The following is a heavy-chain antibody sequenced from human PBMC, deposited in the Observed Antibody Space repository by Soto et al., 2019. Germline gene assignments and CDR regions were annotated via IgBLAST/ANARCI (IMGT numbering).Heavy chain of an antibody. CDR3: ASSRYYYDSSGYLVGITYYYYGMDV. CDR2: IDPSDSYT. D-gene: IGHD3-22*01. Sequence: GESLKISCKGSGYSFTSYWISWVRQMPGKGLEWMGRIDPSDSYTNYSPSFQGHVTISADKSISTAYLQWSSLKASDTAMYYCASSRYYYDSSGYLVGITYYYYGMDVWGQGTTVTVSS. CDR1: GYSFTSYW. V-gene: IGHV5-10-1*01. J-gene: IGHJ6*02.